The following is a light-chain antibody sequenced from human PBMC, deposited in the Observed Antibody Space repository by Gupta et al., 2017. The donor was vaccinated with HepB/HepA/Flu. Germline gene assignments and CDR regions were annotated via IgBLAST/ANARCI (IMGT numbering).Light chain of an antibody. CDR2: GAA. J-gene: IGKJ2*04. CDR1: QSVSSN. V-gene: IGKV3-15*01. CDR3: QQYKNWPPCS. Sequence: EIVMTQSPATLSVSPGERATLSCRASQSVSSNLAWYQQKPGQAPRRLMYGAATRASGIPARFSGSGSGTEFTLTISSLQSEDFAVYYCQQYKNWPPCSFGQGTKLEIK.